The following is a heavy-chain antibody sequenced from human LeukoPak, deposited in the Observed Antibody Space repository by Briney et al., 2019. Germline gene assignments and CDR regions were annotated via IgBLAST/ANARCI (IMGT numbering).Heavy chain of an antibody. V-gene: IGHV4-30-2*01. J-gene: IGHJ4*02. CDR2: IYHSGST. CDR3: ARGRSSRGFDY. D-gene: IGHD6-13*01. Sequence: NPSETLSLTCTVSGGSISSGGYYWSWIRQPPGKGLEWIGYIYHSGSTYYNPSLKSRVTISVDRSKNQFSLKLSSVTAADTAVYYCARGRSSRGFDYWGQGTLVTVSS. CDR1: GGSISSGGYY.